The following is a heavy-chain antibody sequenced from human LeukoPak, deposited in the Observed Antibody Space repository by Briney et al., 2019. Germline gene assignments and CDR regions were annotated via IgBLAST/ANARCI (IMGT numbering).Heavy chain of an antibody. D-gene: IGHD6-13*01. CDR2: INHSGST. J-gene: IGHJ3*02. CDR1: GYSISSGYY. CDR3: ASSSSWYGNAFDI. Sequence: SETLSLTCTVSGYSISSGYYWGWIRQPPGKGLEWIGEINHSGSTNYNPSLKSRVTISVDTSKNQFSLKLSSVTAADTAVYYCASSSSWYGNAFDIWGQGTMVTVSS. V-gene: IGHV4-38-2*02.